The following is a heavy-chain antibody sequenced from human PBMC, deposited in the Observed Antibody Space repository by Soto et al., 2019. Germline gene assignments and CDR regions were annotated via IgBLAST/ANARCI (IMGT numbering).Heavy chain of an antibody. CDR1: GYTFTTYD. J-gene: IGHJ4*02. CDR3: ARALGYSSTSRLDL. D-gene: IGHD6-19*01. Sequence: QVQLVQSGAEVEKPGASVKVSCKASGYTFTTYDFNWERQAPGHGLEWMGWMNPDNGNTGYAQKFQGRVTMTRDTSISTAFMALSGLTAEDTAVYYCARALGYSSTSRLDLWGQGTLVTVSS. V-gene: IGHV1-8*01. CDR2: MNPDNGNT.